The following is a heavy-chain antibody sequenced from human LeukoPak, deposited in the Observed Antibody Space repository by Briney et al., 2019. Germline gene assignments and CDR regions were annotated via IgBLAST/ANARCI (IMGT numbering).Heavy chain of an antibody. Sequence: PGGSLRLSCAASGFTFSSYGMHWVRQAPGKGLEWVAVMSYDGSNKYYADSVKGRFTISRDNSKNTLYLQMNSLRAEDTAVYYCAKSGAAAIDYWGQGTLVTVSS. J-gene: IGHJ4*02. D-gene: IGHD6-13*01. CDR1: GFTFSSYG. CDR3: AKSGAAAIDY. CDR2: MSYDGSNK. V-gene: IGHV3-30*18.